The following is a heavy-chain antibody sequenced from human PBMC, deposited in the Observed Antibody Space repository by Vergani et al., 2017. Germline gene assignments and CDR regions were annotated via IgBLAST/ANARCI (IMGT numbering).Heavy chain of an antibody. CDR2: IKNDGGKS. CDR3: AKVKPSIVVVPAAIQGDFDY. D-gene: IGHD2-2*02. V-gene: IGHV3-23*01. Sequence: DVQLLQSGGDLVQPGGSLKLSCVASGFTFSTHAMSWVRQTPGKGLEWVSTIKNDGGKSHYADFVKGRFAISRDNSRNTLYLQMNSLRVEDTAVYYCAKVKPSIVVVPAAIQGDFDYWGQGTLVTVSS. CDR1: GFTFSTHA. J-gene: IGHJ4*02.